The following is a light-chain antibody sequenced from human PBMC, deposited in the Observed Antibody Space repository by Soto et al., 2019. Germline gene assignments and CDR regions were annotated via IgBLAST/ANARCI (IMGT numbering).Light chain of an antibody. CDR2: KAS. V-gene: IGKV1-5*03. CDR3: HEYNSYWT. CDR1: QSINNW. J-gene: IGKJ1*01. Sequence: DLQMTQSPSTLSASVGDRVTITCRASQSINNWLAWYQQKPGKAPKLLNYKASSVESGVPSRFSGSGSTTDFTLTISSLQHDDFASYYCHEYNSYWTFGQGTKVEIK.